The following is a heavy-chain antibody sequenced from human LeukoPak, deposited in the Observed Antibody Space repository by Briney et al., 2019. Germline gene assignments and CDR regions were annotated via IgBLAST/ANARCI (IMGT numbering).Heavy chain of an antibody. Sequence: PSETLSLTCAVYGGSFSGYYWSWIRQPPGKGLEWIGEINHSGSTNYSPSLKSRVTISVDTSKNQFSLKLSSVTAADTAVYYCARGGRTRYYGSGSYYSPNNWFDPWGQGTLVTVSS. CDR3: ARGGRTRYYGSGSYYSPNNWFDP. D-gene: IGHD3-10*01. V-gene: IGHV4-34*01. J-gene: IGHJ5*02. CDR2: INHSGST. CDR1: GGSFSGYY.